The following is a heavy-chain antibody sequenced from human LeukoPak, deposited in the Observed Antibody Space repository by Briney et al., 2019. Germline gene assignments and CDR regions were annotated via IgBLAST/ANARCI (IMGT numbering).Heavy chain of an antibody. D-gene: IGHD1-26*01. V-gene: IGHV3-11*04. CDR2: ISSSGSTI. Sequence: GGSLRLSCAASGFTFSDYYMSWIRQAPGKGLEWVSYISSSGSTIYYPDSVKGRSTISRDNAKNSLYLQMNSLRAEDTAVYYCARDIPPYYRNDYWGQGTLVTVSS. CDR3: ARDIPPYYRNDY. CDR1: GFTFSDYY. J-gene: IGHJ4*02.